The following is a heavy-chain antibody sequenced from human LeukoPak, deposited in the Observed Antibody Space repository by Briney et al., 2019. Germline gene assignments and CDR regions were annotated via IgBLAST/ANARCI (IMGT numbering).Heavy chain of an antibody. V-gene: IGHV3-30-3*01. J-gene: IGHJ4*01. D-gene: IGHD3-10*01. Sequence: GGSLRLSCAASGFTLSSYSMHWVRQAPGKGLEWVALISYDGNNKYYADSVKGRFTISRDNSKNTLYLQMNSLRAEDTALYYCATYGSGSGTFFDSWGQGTLVTVSS. CDR2: ISYDGNNK. CDR1: GFTLSSYS. CDR3: ATYGSGSGTFFDS.